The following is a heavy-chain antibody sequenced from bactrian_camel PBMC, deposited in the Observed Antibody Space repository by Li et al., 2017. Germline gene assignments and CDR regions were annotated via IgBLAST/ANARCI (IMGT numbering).Heavy chain of an antibody. Sequence: VQLVESGGGSVQAGGSLILSCTFSGATYSRRCMAWFRQVPGKEREAVAGIWVSVGSTYYSDSVKGRFTVSRDNAKKTVYLQMTSLKPEDTAMYYCAAGTGTSVLIIGVKGPRSPSP. J-gene: IGHJ4*01. D-gene: IGHD5*01. V-gene: IGHV3-3*01. CDR1: GATYSRRC. CDR3: AAGTGTSVLI. CDR2: IWVSVGST.